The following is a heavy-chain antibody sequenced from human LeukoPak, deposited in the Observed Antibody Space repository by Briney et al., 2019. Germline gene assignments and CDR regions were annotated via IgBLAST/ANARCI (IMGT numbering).Heavy chain of an antibody. Sequence: GGSLRLSCAASGFTFSSYGMHWVRQAPGKGLEWVAFIRYDGSNKYYADSVKGRFTISRDNSKNTLYLQMDSLRAEDTAVYYCAKVVDGDYVAFDIWGQGTMVTVSS. CDR2: IRYDGSNK. CDR3: AKVVDGDYVAFDI. V-gene: IGHV3-30*02. J-gene: IGHJ3*02. D-gene: IGHD4-17*01. CDR1: GFTFSSYG.